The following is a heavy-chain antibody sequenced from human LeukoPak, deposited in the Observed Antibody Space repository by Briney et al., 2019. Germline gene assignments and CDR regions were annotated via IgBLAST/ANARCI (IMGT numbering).Heavy chain of an antibody. CDR1: GDSISGSSYY. J-gene: IGHJ4*02. Sequence: PSETLSLTCSVSGDSISGSSYYWGWIRQPPGKGLEWIGSFYYGGRAYYNPSLKSRVTISVDTSKNQFSLKLSSVTAADTAVYYCAHRGLVPAAIYWGQGTLVTVSS. CDR3: AHRGLVPAAIY. D-gene: IGHD2-2*01. V-gene: IGHV4-39*07. CDR2: FYYGGRA.